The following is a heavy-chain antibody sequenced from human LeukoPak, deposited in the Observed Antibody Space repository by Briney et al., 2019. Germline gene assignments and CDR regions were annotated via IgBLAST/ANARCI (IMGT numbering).Heavy chain of an antibody. D-gene: IGHD3-9*01. J-gene: IGHJ4*02. V-gene: IGHV4-30-2*01. CDR2: IYHSGST. CDR1: GGSISSGGYS. Sequence: SQTPSLTCAVSGGSISSGGYSWSWIRQPPGKGLEWIGYIYHSGSTYYNPSLKSRVTISVDRSKNQFSLKLSSVTAADTAVYYCARDILTGYGVVWGQGTLVTVSS. CDR3: ARDILTGYGVV.